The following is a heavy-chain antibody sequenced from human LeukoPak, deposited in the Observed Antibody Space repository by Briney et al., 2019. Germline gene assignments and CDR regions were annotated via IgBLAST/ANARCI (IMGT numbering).Heavy chain of an antibody. CDR2: IVQDGSNQ. D-gene: IGHD6-6*01. Sequence: AGGSLRLSCAASGFTFRNYVMNWVRQAPGKGLEAVAGIVQDGSNQYYVDSVKGRFTISRDNSKNTVYLQMNSLRAEDTAMYYCARESSAFDIWGHGTMVTASS. J-gene: IGHJ3*02. CDR3: ARESSAFDI. CDR1: GFTFRNYV. V-gene: IGHV3-30*04.